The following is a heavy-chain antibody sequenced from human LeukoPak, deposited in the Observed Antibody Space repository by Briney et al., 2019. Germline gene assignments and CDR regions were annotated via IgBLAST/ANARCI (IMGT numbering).Heavy chain of an antibody. CDR3: ARGYCRSTSCHEPPLYGMDV. Sequence: GASVKVSCKASGYTFTNYGFSWVRQAPGQGLEWLGWISTYSGNTNYAQLLQGRVTMTSDTPTSTVYMELRSLRSDDTAVYYCARGYCRSTSCHEPPLYGMDVWGQGTTVTVS. D-gene: IGHD2-2*01. CDR2: ISTYSGNT. J-gene: IGHJ6*02. V-gene: IGHV1-18*04. CDR1: GYTFTNYG.